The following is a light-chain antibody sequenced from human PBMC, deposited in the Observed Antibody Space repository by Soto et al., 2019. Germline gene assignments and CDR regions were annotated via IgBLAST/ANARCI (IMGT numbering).Light chain of an antibody. CDR1: QSVSNY. Sequence: EIVLTQSPATLSLSPGERATLSCRASQSVSNYLAWYQQKPGQAPRLLIYDASNRATGIPARFSGSGSGTDFTLPISSLVPEDCPVYYYQQRSNRPLLTFGGGTKVEIK. V-gene: IGKV3-11*01. J-gene: IGKJ4*01. CDR2: DAS. CDR3: QQRSNRPLLT.